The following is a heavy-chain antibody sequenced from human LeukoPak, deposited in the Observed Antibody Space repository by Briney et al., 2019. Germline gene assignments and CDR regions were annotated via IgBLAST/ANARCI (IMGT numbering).Heavy chain of an antibody. Sequence: PSETLSLTCTVSGGSISSYYWSWIRQPPGKGLEWIGYIYYSGSTNYNPSLKSRVTISVDTSKNQFSLKLSSVTAADTAVYYCARGEGALRFNWYFDLWGRGTLVTVSS. V-gene: IGHV4-59*01. CDR1: GGSISSYY. J-gene: IGHJ2*01. CDR3: ARGEGALRFNWYFDL. CDR2: IYYSGST. D-gene: IGHD5/OR15-5a*01.